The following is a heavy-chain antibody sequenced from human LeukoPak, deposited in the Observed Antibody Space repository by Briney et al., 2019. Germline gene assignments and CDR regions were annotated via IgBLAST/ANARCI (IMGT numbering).Heavy chain of an antibody. CDR3: ARDHNSWFDP. V-gene: IGHV3-53*01. CDR1: GFTVSSNY. J-gene: IGHJ5*02. CDR2: IYSGGST. Sequence: GGSLRLSCAASGFTVSSNYMSWVRQAPGKGLEWVSVIYSGGSTYYADSVKGRSTISRDNSKNTLYLQMNSLRAEDTAVYYCARDHNSWFDPWGQGTLVTVSS.